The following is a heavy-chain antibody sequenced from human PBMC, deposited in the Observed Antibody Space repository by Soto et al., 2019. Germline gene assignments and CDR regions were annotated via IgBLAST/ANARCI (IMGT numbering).Heavy chain of an antibody. V-gene: IGHV4-59*08. CDR1: GDSISSYH. Sequence: SETLSLTCTVSGDSISSYHWSWIRQPPGKGLEWIGYIHYSGSTNYNPSLKSRVTISVDTSKNEVSLKLTSVTAADTAVYFCARLGAYYQAMDSWGQGTLVTVSS. CDR2: IHYSGST. D-gene: IGHD3-22*01. CDR3: ARLGAYYQAMDS. J-gene: IGHJ1*01.